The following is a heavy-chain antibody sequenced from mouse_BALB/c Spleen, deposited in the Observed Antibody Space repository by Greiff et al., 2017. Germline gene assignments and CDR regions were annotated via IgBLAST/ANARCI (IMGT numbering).Heavy chain of an antibody. CDR1: GFSLTSYG. CDR2: IWSGGST. D-gene: IGHD1-1*01. V-gene: IGHV2-2*02. Sequence: VKLQESGPGLVQPSQSLSITCTVSGFSLTSYGVHWVRQSPGKGLEWLGVIWSGGSTDYNAAFISRLSISKDNSKSQVFFKMNSLQANDTAIYYCARVSYYYGSSHYAMDYWGQGTSVTVSS. CDR3: ARVSYYYGSSHYAMDY. J-gene: IGHJ4*01.